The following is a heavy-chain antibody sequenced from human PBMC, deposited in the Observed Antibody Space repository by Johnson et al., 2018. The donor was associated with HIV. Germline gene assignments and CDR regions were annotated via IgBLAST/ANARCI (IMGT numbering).Heavy chain of an antibody. CDR3: ARAWGTRGWDDAFDI. D-gene: IGHD3-16*01. J-gene: IGHJ3*02. CDR2: IKHDRSEK. V-gene: IGHV3-7*02. CDR1: GFTFSRYW. Sequence: VQLVESGGGLVQPGGSLRLSCAGSGFTFSRYWMSWVRQAPGKGLEWVATIKHDRSEKYYVDSVKGRFTISRDNAKNSLYLQMNSLRAEETAVYYCARAWGTRGWDDAFDIWGQGTMVTVSS.